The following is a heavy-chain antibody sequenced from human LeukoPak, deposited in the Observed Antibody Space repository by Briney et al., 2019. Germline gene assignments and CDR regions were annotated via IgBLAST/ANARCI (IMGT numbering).Heavy chain of an antibody. CDR1: GGSISSSAYY. D-gene: IGHD3-16*01. V-gene: IGHV4-39*07. CDR3: ARSLGVYGPDWFDP. CDR2: INHSGST. Sequence: PSETLSLTCTVSGGSISSSAYYWSWIRQPPGKGLEWIGEINHSGSTNYNPSLKSRVTISVDTSKNQFSLKLSSVTAADTAVYYCARSLGVYGPDWFDPWGQGTLVTVSS. J-gene: IGHJ5*02.